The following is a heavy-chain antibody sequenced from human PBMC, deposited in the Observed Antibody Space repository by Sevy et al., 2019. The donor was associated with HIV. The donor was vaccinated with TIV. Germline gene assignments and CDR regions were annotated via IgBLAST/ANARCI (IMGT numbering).Heavy chain of an antibody. CDR2: EACRGGST. D-gene: IGHD2-21*02. J-gene: IGHJ3*02. CDR1: GFTFSIYA. CDR3: EKDLGDPVAFDI. Sequence: GGSLRLSCAASGFTFSIYAMNWVRQAPGKGLEWVSGEACRGGSTYHADSVKGRFTISRDDSKSTLYLQMNSWRAEDTAVYYCEKDLGDPVAFDIWGQGTMVTVSS. V-gene: IGHV3-23*01.